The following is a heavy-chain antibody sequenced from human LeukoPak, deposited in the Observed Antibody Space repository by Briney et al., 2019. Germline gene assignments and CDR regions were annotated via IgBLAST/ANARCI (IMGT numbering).Heavy chain of an antibody. D-gene: IGHD3-22*01. CDR2: IYPGDSDT. CDR3: ARLRNDYYDSSGYIPDYYYGMDV. V-gene: IGHV5-51*01. J-gene: IGHJ6*02. CDR1: GYSFTSYW. Sequence: GESLKISCKGSGYSFTSYWIGWVRQMPGKGLEWMGTIYPGDSDTRYSPSFQGQVTISADKSISTAYLQWSSLKASDTAMYYCARLRNDYYDSSGYIPDYYYGMDVWGQGTTVTVSS.